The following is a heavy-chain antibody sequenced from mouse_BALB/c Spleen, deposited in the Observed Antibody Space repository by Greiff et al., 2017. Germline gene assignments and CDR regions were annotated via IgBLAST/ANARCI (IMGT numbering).Heavy chain of an antibody. V-gene: IGHV3-2*02. D-gene: IGHD1-1*01. Sequence: EVKLVESGPGLVKPSQSLSLTCTVTGYSITSDYAWNWIRQFPGNKLEWMGYISYSGSTSYNPSLKSRISITRDTSKNQFFLQLNSVTTEDTATYYCARRGSSPHWYFDVWGAGTTVTVSS. J-gene: IGHJ1*01. CDR1: GYSITSDYA. CDR3: ARRGSSPHWYFDV. CDR2: ISYSGST.